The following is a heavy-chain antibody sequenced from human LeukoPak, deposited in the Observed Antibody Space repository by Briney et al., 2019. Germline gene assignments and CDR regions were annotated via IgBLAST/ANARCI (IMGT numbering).Heavy chain of an antibody. CDR1: GGSISSYY. D-gene: IGHD6-19*01. Sequence: SETLSLTCTVSGGSISSYYRSWIRQPPGKGLEWIEYIYYSGSTNYNPSLKSRVTISVDTSKNQFSLKLSSVTAADTAVYYCARYSSGWYGGFDYWGQGALVTVSS. CDR3: ARYSSGWYGGFDY. J-gene: IGHJ4*02. V-gene: IGHV4-59*01. CDR2: IYYSGST.